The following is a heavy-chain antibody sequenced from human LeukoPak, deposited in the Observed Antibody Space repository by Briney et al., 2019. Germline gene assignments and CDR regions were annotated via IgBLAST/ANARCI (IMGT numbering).Heavy chain of an antibody. CDR3: TTALPEYFDY. D-gene: IGHD1-14*01. CDR2: ISYNGRNQ. CDR1: GFTFSSYA. J-gene: IGHJ4*02. Sequence: GGSLRLSCSASGFTFSSYAMHWVRQAPGKGLEGVAVISYNGRNQNYADSVQGRFTISRDKSKNTLYLQMNSLRAEEPAVYYCTTALPEYFDYWGQGTLVTVSS. V-gene: IGHV3-30*04.